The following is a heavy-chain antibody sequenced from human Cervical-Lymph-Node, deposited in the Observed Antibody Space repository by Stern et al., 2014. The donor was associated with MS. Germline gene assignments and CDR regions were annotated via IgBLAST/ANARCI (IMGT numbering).Heavy chain of an antibody. CDR2: ISSSSSTI. D-gene: IGHD3-22*01. J-gene: IGHJ1*01. CDR3: ARDPGYYEIAYFQH. V-gene: IGHV3-48*01. CDR1: GFTFSSYS. Sequence: EVQLVESGGGLVQPGGSLRLSCAASGFTFSSYSMNWVRQAPGKGLEWVSYISSSSSTIYYADSVKGRFTISRDNAKNSLYLQMNSLRAEDTAVYYCARDPGYYEIAYFQHWGQGTLVTVSS.